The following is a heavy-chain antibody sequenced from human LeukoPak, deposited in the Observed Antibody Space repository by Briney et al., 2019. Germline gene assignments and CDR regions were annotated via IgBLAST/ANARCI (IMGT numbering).Heavy chain of an antibody. CDR2: IYYSGST. D-gene: IGHD3-10*01. V-gene: IGHV4-59*01. Sequence: SETLSLTCTGSGGSISSYYWNWIRQPPGKGLEWIGYIYYSGSTNYNPSLKSRVTISVDTSKNQFSLKLSSVTAADTAVYYCARWFGELSLFDPWGQGTLVTVSS. CDR1: GGSISSYY. CDR3: ARWFGELSLFDP. J-gene: IGHJ5*02.